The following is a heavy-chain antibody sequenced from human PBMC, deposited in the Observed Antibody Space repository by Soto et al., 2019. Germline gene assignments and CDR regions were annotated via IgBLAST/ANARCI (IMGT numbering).Heavy chain of an antibody. CDR1: GYSFTSYW. CDR2: IYPGDSDT. Sequence: EVQLVQSGAEVKKPGESLKISCKGSGYSFTSYWIGWVRQMPGKGLEWMGIIYPGDSDTRYSPSFQGQVTISADKSISTAYLQWSSLKASDTAMYYCARRAYYDYIWGSYRYTQSFDYWGQGTLVTVSS. J-gene: IGHJ4*02. CDR3: ARRAYYDYIWGSYRYTQSFDY. V-gene: IGHV5-51*03. D-gene: IGHD3-16*02.